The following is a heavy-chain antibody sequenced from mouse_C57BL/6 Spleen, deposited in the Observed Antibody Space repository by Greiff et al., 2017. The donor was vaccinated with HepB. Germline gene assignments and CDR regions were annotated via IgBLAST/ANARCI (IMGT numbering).Heavy chain of an antibody. CDR1: GYTFTSYW. CDR3: ARDYYGSSCDAMDY. CDR2: IHPNSGST. J-gene: IGHJ4*01. V-gene: IGHV1-64*01. D-gene: IGHD1-1*01. Sequence: QVQLQQPGAELVKPGASVKLSCKASGYTFTSYWMHWVKQRPGQGLEWIGMIHPNSGSTNYNEKFKSKATLTVDKSSSTAYMQLSSLTSEDSAVYYCARDYYGSSCDAMDYWGQGTSVTVSS.